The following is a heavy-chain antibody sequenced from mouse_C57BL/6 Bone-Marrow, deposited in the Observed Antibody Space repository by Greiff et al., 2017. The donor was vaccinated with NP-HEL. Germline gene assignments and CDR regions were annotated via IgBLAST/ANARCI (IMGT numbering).Heavy chain of an antibody. CDR2: INPGSGGT. CDR3: ARDDYDDGFAY. Sequence: VQLQQSGAELVRPGTSVKVSCKASGYAFTNYLIEWVKQRPGQGLEWIGVINPGSGGTNYNEKFKGKATLTADKSSSTAYMQLSSLTSEDSEVYFCARDDYDDGFAYWGQGTLVTVSA. V-gene: IGHV1-54*01. CDR1: GYAFTNYL. D-gene: IGHD2-4*01. J-gene: IGHJ3*01.